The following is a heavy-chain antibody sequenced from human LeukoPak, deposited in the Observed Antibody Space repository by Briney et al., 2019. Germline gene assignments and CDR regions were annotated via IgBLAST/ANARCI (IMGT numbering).Heavy chain of an antibody. CDR3: ARATPVRYFDPTAHAFDI. V-gene: IGHV1-8*01. Sequence: GASVKVSCKASGYTFTSYDINWVRQATGQGLEWMGWMNPNSGNTDYAQKFQGRVTMTRNTSISTAYMELSSLRSEDTAVYYCARATPVRYFDPTAHAFDIWGQGTMVTVSS. J-gene: IGHJ3*02. CDR1: GYTFTSYD. CDR2: MNPNSGNT. D-gene: IGHD3-9*01.